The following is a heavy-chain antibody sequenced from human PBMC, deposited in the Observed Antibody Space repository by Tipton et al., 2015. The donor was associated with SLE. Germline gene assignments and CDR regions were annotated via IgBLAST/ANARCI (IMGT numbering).Heavy chain of an antibody. D-gene: IGHD5-24*01. CDR3: ARHLARENAFDI. V-gene: IGHV5-51*01. CDR1: GYDFNSYW. J-gene: IGHJ3*02. CDR2: IHPGDSGS. Sequence: QSGAEVKKPGESLKISCKGYGYDFNSYWISWVRQMPGKGLEWMGLIHPGDSGSRDNPSFQGQVTISADKSITTAYLQWSSLKASDTVIYYCARHLARENAFDIWGQGTMVTVSA.